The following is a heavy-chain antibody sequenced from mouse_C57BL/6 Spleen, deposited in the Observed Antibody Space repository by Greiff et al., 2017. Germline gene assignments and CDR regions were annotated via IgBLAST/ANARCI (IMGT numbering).Heavy chain of an antibody. D-gene: IGHD3-3*01. CDR1: GYTFTDYN. CDR2: INPNNGGT. CDR3: AGGAGDHAWFAY. J-gene: IGHJ3*01. Sequence: VVKPGASVKIPCKASGYTFTDYNMDWVKQSHGKSLEWIGDINPNNGGTIYNQKFKGKATLTVDKSSSTAYMELRSLTSEDTAAYYCAGGAGDHAWFAYWGQGTLVTVSA. V-gene: IGHV1-18*01.